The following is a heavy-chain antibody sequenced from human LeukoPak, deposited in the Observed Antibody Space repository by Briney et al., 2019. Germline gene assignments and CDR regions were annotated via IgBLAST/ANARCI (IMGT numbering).Heavy chain of an antibody. CDR1: GYSFTNYW. CDR3: ARRRDLYSGSYYPFDY. D-gene: IGHD1-26*01. V-gene: IGHV5-51*01. Sequence: GESLKISCKGSGYSFTNYWIGWARQMPGKGLKWMGIIYPGDSDARYSPSFQGQVTISADKSISTAYLQWSSLKASDTVMYYCARRRDLYSGSYYPFDYWGQGTLVTVSS. J-gene: IGHJ4*02. CDR2: IYPGDSDA.